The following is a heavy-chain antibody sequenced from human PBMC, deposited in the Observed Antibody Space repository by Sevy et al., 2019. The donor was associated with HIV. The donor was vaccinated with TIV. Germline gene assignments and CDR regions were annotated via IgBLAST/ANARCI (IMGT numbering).Heavy chain of an antibody. CDR3: AGRIAVAAFDY. CDR2: IYTSGTT. D-gene: IGHD6-19*01. V-gene: IGHV4-61*02. CDR1: GGSFGSSSYY. Sequence: SETLSLTYTVSGGSFGSSSYYWNWIQQPAGKGLEWIGRIYTSGTTNYNPSLKSRVTMSVDTSKNQFSLKLSSVTAADTAVYYCAGRIAVAAFDYWGQGNLVTVSS. J-gene: IGHJ4*02.